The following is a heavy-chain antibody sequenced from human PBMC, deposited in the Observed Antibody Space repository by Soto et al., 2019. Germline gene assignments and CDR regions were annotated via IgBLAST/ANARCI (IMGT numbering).Heavy chain of an antibody. D-gene: IGHD6-13*01. Sequence: PGGSLRLSCAASGFTFDDYAMHWVRQAPGKGLEWVSGISWNGGSIAYADSVKGRFTISRDNAKNYLYLQMNSLRHEDTAFYYCTRDIWGGSSLNSGPWGQGTLVTVSS. V-gene: IGHV3-9*01. CDR2: ISWNGGSI. CDR3: TRDIWGGSSLNSGP. J-gene: IGHJ5*02. CDR1: GFTFDDYA.